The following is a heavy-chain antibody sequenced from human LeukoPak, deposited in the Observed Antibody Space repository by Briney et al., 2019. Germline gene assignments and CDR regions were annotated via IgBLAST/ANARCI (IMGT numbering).Heavy chain of an antibody. J-gene: IGHJ4*02. D-gene: IGHD5-24*01. CDR3: ARDQRNRDGYNSDDNALDY. CDR1: GFTFSHYG. CDR2: ISYDGSNR. Sequence: GGSLRLSCAASGFTFSHYGIHWVRQAPGKGLEWVAVISYDGSNRYYGDSVKGRFTISRDNSKSTLYLQMKSLRAEDTAVYYCARDQRNRDGYNSDDNALDYWGQGTLVTVSS. V-gene: IGHV3-30*03.